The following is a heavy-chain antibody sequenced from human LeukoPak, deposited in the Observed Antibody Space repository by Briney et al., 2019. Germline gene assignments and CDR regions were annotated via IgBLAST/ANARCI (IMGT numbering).Heavy chain of an antibody. D-gene: IGHD3-10*01. CDR1: GGTFSSYA. J-gene: IGHJ6*04. V-gene: IGHV1-69*01. CDR2: IIPIFGTA. CDR3: ARDKLLWFGESHRLTDYYGMDV. Sequence: ASVKVSCKASGGTFSSYAISWVRQAPGQGPEWMGGIIPIFGTANYAQKFQGRVTITADESTSTAYMELSSLRSEDTAVYYCARDKLLWFGESHRLTDYYGMDVWGKGTTVTVSS.